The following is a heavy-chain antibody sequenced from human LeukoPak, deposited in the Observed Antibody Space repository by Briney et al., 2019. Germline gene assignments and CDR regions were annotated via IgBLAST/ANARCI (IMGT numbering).Heavy chain of an antibody. CDR3: ARDFRDDYGDLHPTDY. CDR2: INFSGGST. D-gene: IGHD4-17*01. V-gene: IGHV3-23*01. CDR1: GFTFSTYA. J-gene: IGHJ4*02. Sequence: GGSLRLSCAASGFTFSTYAMNWVRQAPGKGLEWVATINFSGGSTYYADSVKGRFSILRDNSRSILFLQMNSLRAEDTAVYYCARDFRDDYGDLHPTDYWGQGTLVTVSS.